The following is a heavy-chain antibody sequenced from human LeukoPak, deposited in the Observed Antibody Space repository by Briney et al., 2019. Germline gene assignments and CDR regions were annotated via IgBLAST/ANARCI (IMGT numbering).Heavy chain of an antibody. CDR3: ARVGIQLCVDY. Sequence: GGSLRLSCAASGFTFSSYSMNWVRQATGKGLEWVSYISSSSNTIYYADSVKGRFTISRDNAKNSLYLQMNSLRAEDTAVYYCARVGIQLCVDYWGQGTLVTVSS. V-gene: IGHV3-48*01. J-gene: IGHJ4*02. D-gene: IGHD5-18*01. CDR2: ISSSSNTI. CDR1: GFTFSSYS.